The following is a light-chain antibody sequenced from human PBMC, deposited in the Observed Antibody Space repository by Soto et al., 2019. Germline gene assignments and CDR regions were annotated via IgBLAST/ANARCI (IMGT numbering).Light chain of an antibody. Sequence: EIVITQSPATLSVSPGERATLSCRASQSVSSNLAWYQQKPGQAPRLLIYGASTRATGIPARFSGSGSGTKFTLTISSLQSEDFAVYYCQQYNNWPRITFGQGTKV. CDR3: QQYNNWPRIT. J-gene: IGKJ1*01. V-gene: IGKV3-15*01. CDR2: GAS. CDR1: QSVSSN.